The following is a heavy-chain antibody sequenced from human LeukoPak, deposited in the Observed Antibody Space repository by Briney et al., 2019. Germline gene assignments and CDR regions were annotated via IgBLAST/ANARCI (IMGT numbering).Heavy chain of an antibody. CDR3: AKDKRGYDSGYYFDY. Sequence: GGSLRLSCAASGFTFDGYAMHWVRQAPGKGLEWVSGISWNSGSIGYADSVKGRFTISRDNAKNSLYLQMNSLRAEDTALYYCAKDKRGYDSGYYFDYWGQGTLVTVSS. J-gene: IGHJ4*02. V-gene: IGHV3-9*01. D-gene: IGHD5-12*01. CDR2: ISWNSGSI. CDR1: GFTFDGYA.